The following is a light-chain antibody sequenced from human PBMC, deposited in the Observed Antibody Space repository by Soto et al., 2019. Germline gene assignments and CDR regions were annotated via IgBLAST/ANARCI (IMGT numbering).Light chain of an antibody. Sequence: QSVLTQPASVSGSPGQSITISCTGTSSDFGGYNYVSWYQQHPGKAPELMIYDVSNRPSGVSNRFSGSKSGNTASLTISGLQAEDEADYYCSSYTSSITRYVCGTGTKVTVL. J-gene: IGLJ1*01. CDR1: SSDFGGYNY. CDR2: DVS. CDR3: SSYTSSITRYV. V-gene: IGLV2-14*01.